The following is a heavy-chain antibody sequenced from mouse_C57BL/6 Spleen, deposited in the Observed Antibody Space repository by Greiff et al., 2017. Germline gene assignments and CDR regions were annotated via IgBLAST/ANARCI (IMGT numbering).Heavy chain of an antibody. J-gene: IGHJ4*01. CDR3: TQPLLIGYAMDY. V-gene: IGHV14-4*01. Sequence: EVKLMESGAELVRPGASVKLSCTASGFNIKDDYMHWVKQRPEQGLEWIGWIDPENGDTEYASKFQGKATITADTSSNTAYLQLSSLTSEDTAVYYCTQPLLIGYAMDYWGQGTSVTVSS. CDR2: IDPENGDT. CDR1: GFNIKDDY. D-gene: IGHD1-1*01.